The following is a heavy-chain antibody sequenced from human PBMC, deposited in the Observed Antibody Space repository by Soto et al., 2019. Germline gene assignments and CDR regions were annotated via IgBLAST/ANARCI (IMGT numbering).Heavy chain of an antibody. J-gene: IGHJ4*02. CDR2: ISNYNRNT. Sequence: ASVKVSCKASGFTFSNYGLNWVRQAPGQGLEWMAWISNYNRNTNYAQKFQGRVTVTTDTSTTTGYMELRSLRYDDTAVYYCARGGSASDFDLWGQGTLVTVSS. V-gene: IGHV1-18*01. D-gene: IGHD6-6*01. CDR1: GFTFSNYG. CDR3: ARGGSASDFDL.